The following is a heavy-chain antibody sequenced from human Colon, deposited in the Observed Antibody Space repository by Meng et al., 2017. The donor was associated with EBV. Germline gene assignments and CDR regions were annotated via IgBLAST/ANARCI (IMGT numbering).Heavy chain of an antibody. CDR3: ARVSSGWESFDY. D-gene: IGHD6-19*01. V-gene: IGHV4-31*03. J-gene: IGHJ4*02. Sequence: QAVLHEAGPGLVTPSPTLSLPCPASCGSVSSGGYYWSWIRHHAGTGLEWFGNIYYSGSTFYNPSLKRRVIISIASYKHQFSMKLRFVTAAATAVYYCARVSSGWESFDYWGQGTLVTVSS. CDR1: CGSVSSGGYY. CDR2: IYYSGST.